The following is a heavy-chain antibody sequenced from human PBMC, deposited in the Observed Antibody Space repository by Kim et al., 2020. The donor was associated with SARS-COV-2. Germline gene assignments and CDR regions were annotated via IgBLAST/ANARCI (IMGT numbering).Heavy chain of an antibody. CDR2: IYDRTT. D-gene: IGHD5-12*01. V-gene: IGHV4-59*01. J-gene: IGHJ4*02. CDR1: GGSIKTYS. CDR3: AGNPYSGHDGLDY. Sequence: SETLSRTCTVSGGSIKTYSWSWIRQPPGKGLEWIGYIYDRTTNYNPSLKSRVTISGDTSKSQFSLKLNSVTAADTAVYFCAGNPYSGHDGLDYWGQGALV.